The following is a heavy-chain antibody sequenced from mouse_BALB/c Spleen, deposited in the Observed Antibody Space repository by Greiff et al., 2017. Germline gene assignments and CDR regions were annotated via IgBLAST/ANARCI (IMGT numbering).Heavy chain of an antibody. Sequence: VQGVESGAELARPGASVKMSCKASGYTFTSYTMHWVKQRPGQGLEWIGYINPSSGYTNYNQKFKDKATLTADKSSSTAYMQLSSLTSEDSAVYYCARRDYRYDDGIMDYWGQGTSVTVSS. CDR3: ARRDYRYDDGIMDY. V-gene: IGHV1-4*01. CDR2: INPSSGYT. J-gene: IGHJ4*01. D-gene: IGHD2-14*01. CDR1: GYTFTSYT.